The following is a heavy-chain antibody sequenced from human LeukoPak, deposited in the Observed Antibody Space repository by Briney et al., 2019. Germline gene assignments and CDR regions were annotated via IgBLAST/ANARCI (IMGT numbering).Heavy chain of an antibody. CDR1: GGSISGYY. CDR3: ARHSQHSADRGAARNFDY. D-gene: IGHD1-14*01. V-gene: IGHV4-59*08. Sequence: SETLSLTCTVSGGSISGYYWSWIRLPPGKGLEWIGYIYYTGSTNYNPSLKSRVTISLDTSKRQFSLNLGSATAADTAVYYCARHSQHSADRGAARNFDYWGQGTLVTVSS. J-gene: IGHJ4*02. CDR2: IYYTGST.